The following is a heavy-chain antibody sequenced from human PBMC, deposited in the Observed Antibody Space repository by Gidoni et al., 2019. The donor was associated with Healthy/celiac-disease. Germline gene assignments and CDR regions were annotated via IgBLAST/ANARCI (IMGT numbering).Heavy chain of an antibody. V-gene: IGHV5-51*01. CDR2: IDPGDSDT. J-gene: IGHJ6*02. D-gene: IGHD3-9*01. CDR1: GYSFTSYW. Sequence: EVQLVQSGAEVKKPGESLKISCKGSGYSFTSYWIGWVRQMPGQGLEWMGIIDPGDSDTRYSPSFQGQVTISADKSISTAYLQWSSLKASDTAMYDCARGDILTGTGIYYYYGMDVWGQGTTVTVSS. CDR3: ARGDILTGTGIYYYYGMDV.